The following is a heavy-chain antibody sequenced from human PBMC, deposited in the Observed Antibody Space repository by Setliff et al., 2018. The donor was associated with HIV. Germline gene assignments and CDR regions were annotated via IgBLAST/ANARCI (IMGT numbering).Heavy chain of an antibody. D-gene: IGHD3-3*01. V-gene: IGHV4-38-2*02. CDR2: FFPSGGT. J-gene: IGHJ4*02. CDR1: GYSISSGYY. Sequence: PSETLSLTCTVSGYSISSGYYWGWIRQPPGKGLDWIGSFFPSGGTYYNPSLQSRVTILVDTSKNQLSLKLRSVTVADRAVYFCARGTTVFGVDTVWTSRYFDYWGQGMLVTVSS. CDR3: ARGTTVFGVDTVWTSRYFDY.